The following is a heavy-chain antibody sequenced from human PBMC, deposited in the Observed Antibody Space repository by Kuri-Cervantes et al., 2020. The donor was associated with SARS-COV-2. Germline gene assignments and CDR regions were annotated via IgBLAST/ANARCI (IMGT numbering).Heavy chain of an antibody. CDR2: IYYSGST. V-gene: IGHV4-59*08. D-gene: IGHD3-22*01. CDR3: ARGGSSGTLYY. J-gene: IGHJ4*02. CDR1: GGSISSHY. Sequence: GSLRLSCTVSGGSISSHYWSWIRQPPGKGLEWIGYIYYSGSTNYNPSLKSRVTISVDTSKNQFSLKLSSVTAADTAVYYCARGGSSGTLYYWGQGTLVTVSS.